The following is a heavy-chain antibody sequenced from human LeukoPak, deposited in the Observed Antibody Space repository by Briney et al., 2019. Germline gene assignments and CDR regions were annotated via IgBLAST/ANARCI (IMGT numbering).Heavy chain of an antibody. J-gene: IGHJ4*02. CDR1: GFTFNTYG. V-gene: IGHV3-23*01. CDR3: ARRTCSGGTCYPLDS. D-gene: IGHD2-15*01. CDR2: ITPSGTNT. Sequence: GGSLRLSRAASGFTFNTYGMHWVRQAPGKALEWVSAITPSGTNTYYADSVKGRFTISRDNSKNTLYLQMTSLRAEDTALYYCARRTCSGGTCYPLDSWGQGALVTVSS.